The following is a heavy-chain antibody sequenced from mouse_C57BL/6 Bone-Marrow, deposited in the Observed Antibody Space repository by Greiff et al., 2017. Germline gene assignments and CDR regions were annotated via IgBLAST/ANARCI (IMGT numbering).Heavy chain of an antibody. Sequence: VQLQQSGAELVRPGASVKLSCTASGFNIKDYYMHWVKQRPEQGLEWIGRIDPEDGDTEYAPKFQGKATMTADTSSNTAYLQLSSLTSEDTAVYYFTTYYYGSSLYYYAMDYWGQGASVTVSS. CDR3: TTYYYGSSLYYYAMDY. D-gene: IGHD1-1*01. J-gene: IGHJ4*01. CDR2: IDPEDGDT. CDR1: GFNIKDYY. V-gene: IGHV14-1*01.